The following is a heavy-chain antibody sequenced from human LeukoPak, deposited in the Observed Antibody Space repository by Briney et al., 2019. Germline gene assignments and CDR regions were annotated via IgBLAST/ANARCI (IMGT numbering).Heavy chain of an antibody. V-gene: IGHV4-30-2*01. Sequence: PSQTLSLTCAVSGGSISSGGYSWSWIRQPPGKGLEWIGYIYHSGTTYYNPSLKSRVTISVDRSKNQFSLKLSSVTAADTAVYYCVREDYPFYFAYWGQGTLVTVSS. CDR1: GGSISSGGYS. D-gene: IGHD4/OR15-4a*01. J-gene: IGHJ4*02. CDR3: VREDYPFYFAY. CDR2: IYHSGTT.